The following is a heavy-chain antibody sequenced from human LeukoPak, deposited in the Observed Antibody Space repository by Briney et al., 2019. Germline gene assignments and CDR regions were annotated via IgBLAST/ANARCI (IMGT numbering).Heavy chain of an antibody. CDR1: GGSISISKW. CDR2: IYHSGST. CDR3: ASRLYDSARNFDY. V-gene: IGHV4-4*02. Sequence: SETLSLTCAVSGGSISISKWWSRVRQPPGKGLEWAGEIYHSGSTNYNPSLKSRVTISVDKSKNQFSLQLSCVTAADTAVYYCASRLYDSARNFDYWGQGTLVTVSS. J-gene: IGHJ4*02. D-gene: IGHD3-22*01.